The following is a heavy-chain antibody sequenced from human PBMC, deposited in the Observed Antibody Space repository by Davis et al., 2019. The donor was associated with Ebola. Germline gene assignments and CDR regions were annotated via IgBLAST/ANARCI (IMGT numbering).Heavy chain of an antibody. Sequence: MPSETLSLTCAVSGGSISSSNWWSWVRQPPGKGLEWIGEIYHSGSTNYTPSLKSRVTISVDTSKNQFSLRLSSVTAADTAVYYCERHGHNGDLYLWGHGALVTVSS. V-gene: IGHV4-4*02. CDR2: IYHSGST. J-gene: IGHJ4*01. CDR1: GGSISSSNW. CDR3: ERHGHNGDLYL. D-gene: IGHD4-17*01.